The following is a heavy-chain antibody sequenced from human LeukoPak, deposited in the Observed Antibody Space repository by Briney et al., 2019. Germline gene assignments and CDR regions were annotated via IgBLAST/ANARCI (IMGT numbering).Heavy chain of an antibody. V-gene: IGHV1-46*01. Sequence: GASVKVSCKASGYTFTGYHMYWVRQAPGQGLEWMGISNPSGGNTSYAQKFQDRVTMTRDMSTSTVYMELSSLRSEDTAVYYCASYLSGWPMKYWGQGTLVTVSS. CDR1: GYTFTGYH. CDR3: ASYLSGWPMKY. D-gene: IGHD6-19*01. J-gene: IGHJ4*02. CDR2: SNPSGGNT.